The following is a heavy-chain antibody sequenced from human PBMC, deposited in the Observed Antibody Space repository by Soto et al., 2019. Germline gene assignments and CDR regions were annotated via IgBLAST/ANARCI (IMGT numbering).Heavy chain of an antibody. D-gene: IGHD3-16*01. J-gene: IGHJ4*02. V-gene: IGHV4-59*01. Sequence: SETLSLTCTVSAASFSKYYWSWIRQPPGKGLEWIGYVYFNGNTNYNPSLKRRVSISIDTSKNQTSLNLSSVTAADTAVYYCASVTFGGVVLAHWGQGTLVTVSS. CDR1: AASFSKYY. CDR2: VYFNGNT. CDR3: ASVTFGGVVLAH.